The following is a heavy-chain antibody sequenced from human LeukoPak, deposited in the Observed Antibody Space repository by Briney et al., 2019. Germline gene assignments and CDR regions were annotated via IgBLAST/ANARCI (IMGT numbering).Heavy chain of an antibody. CDR1: GFTFSSYA. D-gene: IGHD4-23*01. CDR3: AIGPGGLFDY. Sequence: GGSLRLSCAASGFTFSSYAMSWVRRAPGKGLEWVSSINASGGRTYYADSVKGRFTISRDNSKNTLYLQMNSLRAEDTAVYYCAIGPGGLFDYWGQGTLVTVSS. J-gene: IGHJ4*02. CDR2: INASGGRT. V-gene: IGHV3-23*01.